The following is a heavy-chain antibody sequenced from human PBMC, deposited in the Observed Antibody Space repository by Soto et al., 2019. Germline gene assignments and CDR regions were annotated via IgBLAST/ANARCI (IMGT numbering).Heavy chain of an antibody. CDR2: IYYSGST. D-gene: IGHD3-3*01. Sequence: SETLSLTCTVSGGSISSGNYYWSWIRQPPGKGLEWIGYIYYSGSTYYNPSLKSRVTISVDTSKNQFSLKLSSVTAADTAVYYCASERFWSGYRDYYYYYGMDVWGQGTTVTVSS. J-gene: IGHJ6*02. CDR1: GGSISSGNYY. V-gene: IGHV4-30-4*01. CDR3: ASERFWSGYRDYYYYYGMDV.